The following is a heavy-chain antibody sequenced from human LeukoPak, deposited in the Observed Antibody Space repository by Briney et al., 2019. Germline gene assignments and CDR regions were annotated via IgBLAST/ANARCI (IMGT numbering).Heavy chain of an antibody. D-gene: IGHD6-19*01. CDR3: ARPVAGTGDNDAFDI. CDR2: IIPVFGTA. Sequence: EASVKVSCKASGGTFNSYAISWVRQAPGQGLEWTGGIIPVFGTAIYAQNFQGRVTITADESTNTAYMELGTLTSEDTAVYYCARPVAGTGDNDAFDIWGQGTMVTVSS. CDR1: GGTFNSYA. V-gene: IGHV1-69*13. J-gene: IGHJ3*02.